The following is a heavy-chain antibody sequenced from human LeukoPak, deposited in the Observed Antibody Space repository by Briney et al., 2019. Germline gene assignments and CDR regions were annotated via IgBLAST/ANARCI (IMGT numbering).Heavy chain of an antibody. CDR2: MTPNNGNT. CDR1: GYTFTSYE. Sequence: ASVKVSCKASGYTFTSYEINWVRQATGQGLEWMGWMTPNNGNTGYAQKFQGRVTMTRDTSISTAYMELSNLRSEDTAVYYCARVSGYYYGMDVWGQGTTVTVSS. CDR3: ARVSGYYYGMDV. D-gene: IGHD3-3*01. J-gene: IGHJ6*02. V-gene: IGHV1-8*01.